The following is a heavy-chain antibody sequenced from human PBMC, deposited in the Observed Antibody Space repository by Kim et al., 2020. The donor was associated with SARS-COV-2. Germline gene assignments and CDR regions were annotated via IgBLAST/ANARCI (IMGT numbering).Heavy chain of an antibody. CDR3: AGRGGYYSDDY. J-gene: IGHJ4*02. D-gene: IGHD3-22*01. V-gene: IGHV4-31*02. CDR2: T. Sequence: TYYNPSLKSRVTISVDTSKNQFSLKLSSVTAADTAVYYCAGRGGYYSDDYWGQGTLVTVSS.